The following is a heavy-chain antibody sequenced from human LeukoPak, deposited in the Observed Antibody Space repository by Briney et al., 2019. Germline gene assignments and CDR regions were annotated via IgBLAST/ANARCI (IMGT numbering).Heavy chain of an antibody. CDR1: GGSIRSSSYY. Sequence: PSETLSLTCTVSGGSIRSSSYYWGWIRQPPWKGLEWLGSVSYSGSPYYNPSLKSRVTISIDTSKNQFSLRLTSVTAADTAVYYCARPLTGYSNSFVFWGQGTLVTVSS. CDR3: ARPLTGYSNSFVF. CDR2: VSYSGSP. D-gene: IGHD4-11*01. V-gene: IGHV4-39*01. J-gene: IGHJ4*02.